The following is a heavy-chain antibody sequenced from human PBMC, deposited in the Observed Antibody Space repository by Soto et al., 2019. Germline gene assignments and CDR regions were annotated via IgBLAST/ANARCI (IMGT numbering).Heavy chain of an antibody. CDR1: GYTFTSYG. J-gene: IGHJ4*02. CDR2: ISAYNGNT. V-gene: IGHV1-18*01. Sequence: GASVKVSCKASGYTFTSYGISWVRQAPGQGLEWMGWISAYNGNTNYAQKLQGRVTMTTDTSTSTAYMELRSLRSDDTAVYYCARDLDAYSSGWLTTFDYWGQGTLVTVS. CDR3: ARDLDAYSSGWLTTFDY. D-gene: IGHD6-19*01.